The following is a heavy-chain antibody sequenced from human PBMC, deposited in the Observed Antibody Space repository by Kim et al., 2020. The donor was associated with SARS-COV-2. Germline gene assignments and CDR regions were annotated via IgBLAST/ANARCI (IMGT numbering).Heavy chain of an antibody. J-gene: IGHJ4*02. CDR2: IYYSGST. CDR1: GGSISSSSYY. CDR3: ARHVGGIAAAGLDY. V-gene: IGHV4-39*01. Sequence: SETLSLTCTVSGGSISSSSYYWGWIRQPPGKGLEWIGSIYYSGSTYYNPSLKSRVTISVDTSKNQFSLKLSSVTAADTAVYYCARHVGGIAAAGLDYWGQGTLVTVSS. D-gene: IGHD6-13*01.